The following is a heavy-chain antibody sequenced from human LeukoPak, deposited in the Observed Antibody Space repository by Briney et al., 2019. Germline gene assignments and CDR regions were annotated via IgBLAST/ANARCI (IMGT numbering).Heavy chain of an antibody. V-gene: IGHV1-18*01. CDR2: ISAYNGNT. Sequence: GASVKVSCKASGYTFTSYGISWVRQAPGQGLEWMGWISAYNGNTNYAQKLQGRVTMTTDTSTSTAYMELRSLRSDDTAVYYCARQPLRYCSGGSCRYWYFDLWGRGTLVTVSS. CDR1: GYTFTSYG. D-gene: IGHD2-15*01. J-gene: IGHJ2*01. CDR3: ARQPLRYCSGGSCRYWYFDL.